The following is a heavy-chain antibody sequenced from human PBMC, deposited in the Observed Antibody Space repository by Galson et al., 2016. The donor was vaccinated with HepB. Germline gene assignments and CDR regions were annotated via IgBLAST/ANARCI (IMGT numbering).Heavy chain of an antibody. CDR1: ELIFNNFA. Sequence: SLRLSCAASELIFNNFAIQWVRHAPGKGLEWVAVVSYDGSKKYYADSVKGRFTVSRDNSKNTIYLQMNSLRAEDAAGYYCASWRYSSGRNDSFDIWGQGTRVTVSS. J-gene: IGHJ3*02. D-gene: IGHD6-19*01. CDR3: ASWRYSSGRNDSFDI. V-gene: IGHV3-30-3*01. CDR2: VSYDGSKK.